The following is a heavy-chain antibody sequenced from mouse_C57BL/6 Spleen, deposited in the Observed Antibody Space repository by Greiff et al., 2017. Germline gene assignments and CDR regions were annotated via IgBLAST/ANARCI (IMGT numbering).Heavy chain of an antibody. CDR3: ARDHDGYFDV. CDR1: GYTFTDYN. J-gene: IGHJ1*03. D-gene: IGHD2-4*01. CDR2: INPNNGGT. V-gene: IGHV1-18*01. Sequence: VQLKQSGPELVKPGASVKIPCKASGYTFTDYNMDWVKQSHGKSLEWIGDINPNNGGTIYNQKFKGKATLTVDKSSSTAYMELRSLTSEDTAVYYCARDHDGYFDVWGTGTTVTVSS.